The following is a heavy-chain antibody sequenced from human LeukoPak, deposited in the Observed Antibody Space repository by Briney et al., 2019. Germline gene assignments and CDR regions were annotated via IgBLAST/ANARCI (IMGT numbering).Heavy chain of an antibody. V-gene: IGHV3-7*01. CDR3: ARERMYSGSGSTYPYYDY. CDR1: GFTFSSYW. Sequence: PGGSLRLSCAASGFTFSSYWMSWVRQSPGKGLEWVANIKPDRSEKYFMDSVKGRFTISRDNAKNALYLEMNSLRAEDTAEYFCARERMYSGSGSTYPYYDYWGQGTLVTVSS. J-gene: IGHJ4*02. CDR2: IKPDRSEK. D-gene: IGHD3-10*01.